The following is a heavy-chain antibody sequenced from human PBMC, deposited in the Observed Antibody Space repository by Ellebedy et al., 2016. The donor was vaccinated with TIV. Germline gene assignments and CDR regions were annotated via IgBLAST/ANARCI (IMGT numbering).Heavy chain of an antibody. Sequence: MPSETLSLTCTVSGASISNSDYYWNCIRQPPGKGLEWIGSIYYSGSAYYNPSLKSRVTVSVDPYKNQFSLNLSSVTAADTAVYYCARDPALPRGRFDPWGQGTLVTVSS. V-gene: IGHV4-39*07. CDR1: GASISNSDYY. J-gene: IGHJ5*02. CDR3: ARDPALPRGRFDP. CDR2: IYYSGSA.